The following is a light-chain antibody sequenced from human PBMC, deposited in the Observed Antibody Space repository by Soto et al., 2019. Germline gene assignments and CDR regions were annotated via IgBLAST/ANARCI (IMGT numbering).Light chain of an antibody. CDR1: QNVHSD. CDR2: DTS. V-gene: IGKV3-15*01. J-gene: IGKJ4*01. Sequence: EVVMTQSPDTLSVSPGDGATLSCRASQNVHSDLGWYQKKPGQAPRLVIYDTSTRATDIPVRFTGGGSGTEFTLTISSLKSEDFAVYYCQQYNNWPLTFGGGTKVEIK. CDR3: QQYNNWPLT.